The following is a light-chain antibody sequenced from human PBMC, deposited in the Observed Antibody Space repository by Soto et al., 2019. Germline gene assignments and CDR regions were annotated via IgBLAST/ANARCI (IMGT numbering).Light chain of an antibody. V-gene: IGLV2-14*01. CDR2: EVT. CDR1: SSDVGGYDF. J-gene: IGLJ2*01. Sequence: QSALTQPPSVSGSLGQSITISCTGTSSDVGGYDFVSWYQQHPGEAPQLIIYEVTNRPSGVSNRFSGSKSGNTASLTVSGLQAEDEAHYFCSSYAGSNTHRFGRGTKLTVL. CDR3: SSYAGSNTHR.